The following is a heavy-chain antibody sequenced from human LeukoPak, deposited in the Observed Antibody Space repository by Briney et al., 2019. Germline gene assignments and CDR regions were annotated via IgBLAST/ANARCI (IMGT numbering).Heavy chain of an antibody. CDR3: ARWRYSSSWSYFDY. J-gene: IGHJ4*02. Sequence: GGSLRLSCAASGFTSSSYEMNWVRQAPGKGLEWVSYISSSGSTIYYADSVKGRFTISRDNAKNSLYLQMNSLRAEDTAVYYCARWRYSSSWSYFDYWGQGTLVTVSS. D-gene: IGHD6-13*01. CDR2: ISSSGSTI. CDR1: GFTSSSYE. V-gene: IGHV3-48*03.